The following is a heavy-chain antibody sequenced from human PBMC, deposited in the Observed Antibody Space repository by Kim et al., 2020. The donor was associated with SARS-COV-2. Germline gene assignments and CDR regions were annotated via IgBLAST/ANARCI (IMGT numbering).Heavy chain of an antibody. CDR3: ARGHHYYDILTGYYYYYFDY. J-gene: IGHJ4*02. CDR2: IGTAGDT. Sequence: GGSLRLSCAASGFTFSSYDMHWVRQATGKGLEWVSAIGTAGDTYYPDSVKGRFTISRENAKNSLYLQMNSLRAGDTAVYYCARGHHYYDILTGYYYYYFDYWGKGTLVTVSS. D-gene: IGHD3-9*01. V-gene: IGHV3-13*01. CDR1: GFTFSSYD.